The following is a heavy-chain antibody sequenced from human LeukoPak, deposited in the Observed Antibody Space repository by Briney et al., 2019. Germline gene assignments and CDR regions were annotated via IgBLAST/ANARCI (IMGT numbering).Heavy chain of an antibody. CDR2: ISYDGSNK. CDR1: GFTFSSYA. V-gene: IGHV3-30-3*01. J-gene: IGHJ1*01. D-gene: IGHD3-22*01. CDR3: ARDPGSGYYSTQYFQH. Sequence: GGSLRLSCAASGFTFSSYAMHWVRQAPGKGLEWVAVISYDGSNKYYADSVKGRFTISRDNSKNTLYLQMNSLRAEDTAVYYCARDPGSGYYSTQYFQHWGQGTLVTVSS.